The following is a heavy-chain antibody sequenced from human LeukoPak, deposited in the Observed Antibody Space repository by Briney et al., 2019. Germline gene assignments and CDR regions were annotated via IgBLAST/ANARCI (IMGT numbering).Heavy chain of an antibody. CDR1: GFTFSSYA. Sequence: GGSLRLSCSASGFTFSSYAMHWVRQAPGKGLEYVSAISSNGGSTYYADSVKGRFTISRDNSKNTLYLQMSSLRAEDTAVYYCVKEARGYSGYGWGVYYYYSMDVWGKGTTVTVSS. D-gene: IGHD5-12*01. CDR2: ISSNGGST. J-gene: IGHJ6*04. V-gene: IGHV3-64D*06. CDR3: VKEARGYSGYGWGVYYYYSMDV.